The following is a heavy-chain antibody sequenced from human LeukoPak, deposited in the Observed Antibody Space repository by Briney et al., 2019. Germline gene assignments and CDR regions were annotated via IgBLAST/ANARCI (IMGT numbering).Heavy chain of an antibody. Sequence: PSETLSLTCTVSGGSINSYYWTWIRQPPGKGLEWIGEINHSGSTNYNPSLKSRVTISVDTSKNQFSLKLSSVTAADTAVYYCARGGDDFWSGYYSSTKRNWFDPWGQGTLVTVSS. J-gene: IGHJ5*02. CDR3: ARGGDDFWSGYYSSTKRNWFDP. CDR2: INHSGST. V-gene: IGHV4-34*01. D-gene: IGHD3-3*01. CDR1: GGSINSYY.